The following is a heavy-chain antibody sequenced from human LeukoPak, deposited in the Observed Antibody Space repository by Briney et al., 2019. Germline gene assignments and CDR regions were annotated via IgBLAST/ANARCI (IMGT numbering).Heavy chain of an antibody. Sequence: PSETLSLTCAVYGGSFSGYYWSWIRQPPGKGLEWIGEINHSGSTNYNPSLKSRVTISVDTSKNQFSLKLSSVTAADTAVYYCARYYYDSSGYYIGHFDYWGQGTLVTVSS. V-gene: IGHV4-34*01. CDR3: ARYYYDSSGYYIGHFDY. CDR2: INHSGST. CDR1: GGSFSGYY. J-gene: IGHJ4*02. D-gene: IGHD3-22*01.